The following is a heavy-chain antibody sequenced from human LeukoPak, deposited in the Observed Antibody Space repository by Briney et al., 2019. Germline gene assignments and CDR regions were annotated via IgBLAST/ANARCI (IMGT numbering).Heavy chain of an antibody. V-gene: IGHV1-46*01. CDR1: GYTFSSYY. J-gene: IGHJ6*02. CDR3: AREEVVTASGYYYYGMDV. CDR2: INPSGGST. Sequence: GASVKVSCKASGYTFSSYYMHWVRQAPGQGLEWMGIINPSGGSTTYTQKFQGRVTMTSDTSTSTVYMELSSLRSEDTSVYYCAREEVVTASGYYYYGMDVWGQGTTVTVSS. D-gene: IGHD2-21*02.